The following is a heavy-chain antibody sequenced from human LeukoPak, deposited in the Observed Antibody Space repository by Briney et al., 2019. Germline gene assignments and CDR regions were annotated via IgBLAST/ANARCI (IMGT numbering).Heavy chain of an antibody. CDR1: GGSFSGYY. J-gene: IGHJ5*02. CDR3: ARGIPGLLWFGELSRRGWFDP. Sequence: SETLSLTCAVYGGSFSGYYWSWIRQPPGKGLEWIGEINHSGSTNYSPSLKSRVTISVDTSKNQFSLKLSSVTAADTAVYYCARGIPGLLWFGELSRRGWFDPWGQGTLVTVSS. V-gene: IGHV4-34*01. CDR2: INHSGST. D-gene: IGHD3-10*01.